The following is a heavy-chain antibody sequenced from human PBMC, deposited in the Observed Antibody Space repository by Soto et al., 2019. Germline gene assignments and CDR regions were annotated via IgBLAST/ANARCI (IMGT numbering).Heavy chain of an antibody. V-gene: IGHV4-59*01. Sequence: SETLSLTCTVSGGSISSYYWSWSRQPPGKGLEWTGYIYYSGSTNYNPSLKSRVTISVDTSKNQFSLKLSSVTAAYTAVYHSARGDGTVATWDYYYYGMDVWGQGTTVTVSS. CDR3: ARGDGTVATWDYYYYGMDV. CDR2: IYYSGST. D-gene: IGHD4-4*01. CDR1: GGSISSYY. J-gene: IGHJ6*02.